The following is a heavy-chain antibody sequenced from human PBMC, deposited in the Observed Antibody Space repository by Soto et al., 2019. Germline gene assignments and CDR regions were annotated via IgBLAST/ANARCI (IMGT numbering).Heavy chain of an antibody. D-gene: IGHD2-15*01. J-gene: IGHJ5*02. CDR1: GYTLTELS. CDR2: FDPEDGET. Sequence: ASVKVSCKVSGYTLTELSMHWVRQAPGKGLEWMGGFDPEDGETIYAQKFQGRVTITADESTSTAYMELSSLRSEDTAVYYCASGGPLNWFDPWGQGTLVTVSS. V-gene: IGHV1-24*01. CDR3: ASGGPLNWFDP.